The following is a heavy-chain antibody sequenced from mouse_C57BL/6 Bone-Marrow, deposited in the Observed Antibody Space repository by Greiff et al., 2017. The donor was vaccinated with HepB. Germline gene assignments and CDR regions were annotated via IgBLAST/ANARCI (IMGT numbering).Heavy chain of an antibody. V-gene: IGHV5-6*01. CDR1: GFTFSSYG. CDR3: ARPPYLYYAMDY. Sequence: EVKVVESGGDLVKPGGSLKLSCAASGFTFSSYGMSWVRQTPDKRLEWVATISSGGSYTYYPDSVKGRFTISRDNAKNTLYLQMSSLKSEDTAMYYCARPPYLYYAMDYWGQGTSVTVSS. D-gene: IGHD5-1*01. CDR2: ISSGGSYT. J-gene: IGHJ4*01.